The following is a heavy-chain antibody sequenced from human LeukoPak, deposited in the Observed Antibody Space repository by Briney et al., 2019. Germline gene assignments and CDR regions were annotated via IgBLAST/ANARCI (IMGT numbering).Heavy chain of an antibody. Sequence: SETLFLTCTVSGGSISGYYWSWSRQPPGKGVEWIGNLYYMRGAWYKSSLKSRVTTSVDTSRNEFSLKLSSVTAADTAVYYCARRYPPHWYFDLWGRGTLVTVSS. D-gene: IGHD2-15*01. V-gene: IGHV4-59*01. CDR3: ARRYPPHWYFDL. CDR1: GGSISGYY. CDR2: LYYMRGA. J-gene: IGHJ2*01.